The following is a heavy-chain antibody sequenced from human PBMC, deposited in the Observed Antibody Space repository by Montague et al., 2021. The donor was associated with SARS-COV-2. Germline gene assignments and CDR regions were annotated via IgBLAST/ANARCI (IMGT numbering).Heavy chain of an antibody. V-gene: IGHV4-39*01. CDR1: GDSISSSRYF. D-gene: IGHD1-26*01. Sequence: SETLSLTCTVYGDSISSSRYFWGWLRQPPGKGLDWIGSLSFSGSTYYNPSLRSRVTISVDTSKSQLSLKLSSVTAADTAVYYCASPNSGRSYDFDFWGQGTPVTASS. CDR3: ASPNSGRSYDFDF. CDR2: LSFSGST. J-gene: IGHJ4*02.